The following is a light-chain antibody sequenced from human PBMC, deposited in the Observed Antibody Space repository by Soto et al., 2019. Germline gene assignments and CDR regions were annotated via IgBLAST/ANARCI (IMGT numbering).Light chain of an antibody. CDR1: LCISSF. V-gene: IGKV1-27*01. CDR2: GAS. CDR3: QKYSSVIT. J-gene: IGKJ5*01. Sequence: DIQMTQSPSSLSASVGDRVTITCRASLCISSFVAWYQQKPGKVPRLLISGASTLQSGVPSRFSGSGSGTDFTLTITSLQPEDVATYYCQKYSSVITFGQGTRLEIK.